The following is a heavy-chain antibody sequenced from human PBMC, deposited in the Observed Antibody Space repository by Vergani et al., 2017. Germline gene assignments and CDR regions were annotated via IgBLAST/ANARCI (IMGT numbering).Heavy chain of an antibody. J-gene: IGHJ6*02. Sequence: VQLVESGGGLVKPGGSLRLSCAASGFTFSSYSMNWVRQAPGKGLEWVAVISYDGSNKYYADSVKGRFTISRDNSKNTLYLQMNSLRAEDTAVYYCAKEAQLATYYYYGMDVWGQGTTVTVSS. CDR3: AKEAQLATYYYYGMDV. CDR1: GFTFSSYS. V-gene: IGHV3-30*18. D-gene: IGHD6-6*01. CDR2: ISYDGSNK.